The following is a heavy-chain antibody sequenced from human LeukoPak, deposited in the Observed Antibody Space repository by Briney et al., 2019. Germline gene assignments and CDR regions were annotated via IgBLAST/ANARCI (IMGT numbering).Heavy chain of an antibody. V-gene: IGHV3-53*01. J-gene: IGHJ5*02. Sequence: PGGSLRLSCAASGFTVSSNYMSWVRQAPGKGLEWVSVIYSGGSTYYADSVKGRFTISRDNSKNTLYLQMNSLRAEDTAVYYCARERSGSALRYFDWLSNDYNWFDPWGQGTLVTVSS. CDR1: GFTVSSNY. D-gene: IGHD3-9*01. CDR3: ARERSGSALRYFDWLSNDYNWFDP. CDR2: IYSGGST.